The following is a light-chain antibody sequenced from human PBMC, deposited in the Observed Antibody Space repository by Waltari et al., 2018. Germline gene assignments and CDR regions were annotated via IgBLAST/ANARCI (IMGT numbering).Light chain of an antibody. J-gene: IGLJ3*02. V-gene: IGLV1-40*01. CDR2: GST. Sequence: QSVLTQPPSVSGAPGQRVTISCTGSGSNLGAGYDVHWYQQPPRAAPKLLIYGSTSRPLGVPDRFFGSTSGTSAFLVIIGLQAEDEGDYYCQSYDTSLSVVFGGGTKLTVL. CDR3: QSYDTSLSVV. CDR1: GSNLGAGYD.